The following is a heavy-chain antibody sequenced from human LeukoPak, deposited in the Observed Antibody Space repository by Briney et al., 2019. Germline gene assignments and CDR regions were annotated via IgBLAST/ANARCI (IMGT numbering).Heavy chain of an antibody. Sequence: GGSLRLSCSASGFTFSSYAVHWVRQAPGKGLEYVSAISSKGDSTYCADSVQGRCAISRDNSKNTLFLQVSSLRPEDTAVYYCVIAATRDGLFDYWGQGTLVTVSS. CDR1: GFTFSSYA. V-gene: IGHV3-64D*06. CDR2: ISSKGDST. D-gene: IGHD5-24*01. CDR3: VIAATRDGLFDY. J-gene: IGHJ4*02.